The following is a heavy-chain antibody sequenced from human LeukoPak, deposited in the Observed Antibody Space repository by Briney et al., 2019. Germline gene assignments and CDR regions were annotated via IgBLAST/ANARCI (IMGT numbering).Heavy chain of an antibody. CDR2: VSGSGGST. CDR3: AKLRNLAIRY. J-gene: IGHJ4*02. CDR1: GFTFSDYA. D-gene: IGHD2-2*02. V-gene: IGHV3-23*01. Sequence: PGGSLRLSCAASGFTFSDYAVTWVRQAPGKGLEWVSAVSGSGGSTYYADSVKGRFTISRDNSKNTLFLQMNSLRAEDTAVYYCAKLRNLAIRYWGLGTLVTVSS.